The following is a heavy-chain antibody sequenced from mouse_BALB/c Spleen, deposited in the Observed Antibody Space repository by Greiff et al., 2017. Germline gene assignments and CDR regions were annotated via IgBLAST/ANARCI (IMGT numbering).Heavy chain of an antibody. J-gene: IGHJ2*01. CDR2: INPYNDGT. CDR3: ARVGDGYYVYFDY. V-gene: IGHV1-14*01. D-gene: IGHD2-3*01. Sequence: EVQLVESGPELVKPGASVKMSCKASGYTFTSYVMHWVKQKPGQGLEWIGYINPYNDGTKYNEKFKGKATLTSDKSSSTAYMELSSLTSEDSAVYYCARVGDGYYVYFDYWGQGTTLTVSS. CDR1: GYTFTSYV.